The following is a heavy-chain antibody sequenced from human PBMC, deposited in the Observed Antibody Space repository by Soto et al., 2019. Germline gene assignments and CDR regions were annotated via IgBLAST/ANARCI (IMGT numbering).Heavy chain of an antibody. CDR2: ISSSSSYI. V-gene: IGHV3-21*01. Sequence: GGSLRLSCAASGFTLSSYSMNWVRQAPGKGLEWVSSISSSSSYIFYADSVPGRFTISRDNANNSLYLQMNSLRAEDTTVYYCASSRGDIAHSAFGYWGQGTLVTVSS. CDR1: GFTLSSYS. J-gene: IGHJ4*02. D-gene: IGHD2-21*01. CDR3: ASSRGDIAHSAFGY.